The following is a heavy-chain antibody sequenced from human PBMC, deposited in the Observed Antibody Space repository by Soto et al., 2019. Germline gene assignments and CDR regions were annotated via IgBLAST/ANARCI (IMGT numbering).Heavy chain of an antibody. CDR2: ISSSSNYI. CDR3: AGEYSYGDPNSFDY. Sequence: EVQLVESGGGLVKPGGSLRLSCTASGFTFSSYNMNWVRQAPGKGLEWVSTISSSSNYIYYADSMKGRFTISRDNAKNSLYLQMNSLRAEDTVVYYCAGEYSYGDPNSFDYWGQGTLVPVSS. CDR1: GFTFSSYN. V-gene: IGHV3-21*02. D-gene: IGHD4-17*01. J-gene: IGHJ4*02.